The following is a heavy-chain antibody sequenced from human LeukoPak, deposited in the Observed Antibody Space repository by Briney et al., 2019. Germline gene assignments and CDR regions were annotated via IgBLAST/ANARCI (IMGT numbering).Heavy chain of an antibody. J-gene: IGHJ6*03. CDR3: ARLKEEVAVAGTDFLYYYYMDV. CDR1: GGSFSGYY. V-gene: IGHV4-34*01. CDR2: INHSGST. Sequence: SETLSLTCVVYGGSFSGYYWSWIRQPPGKGLEWIGEINHSGSTNYNPSLKSRVTISVDTSKNQFSLKLSSVTAADTAVYYCARLKEEVAVAGTDFLYYYYMDVWGKGTTVTISS. D-gene: IGHD6-19*01.